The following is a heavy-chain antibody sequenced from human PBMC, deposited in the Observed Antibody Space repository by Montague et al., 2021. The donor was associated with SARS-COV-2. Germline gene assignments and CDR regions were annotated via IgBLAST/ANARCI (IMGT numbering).Heavy chain of an antibody. Sequence: SLRLSCAASGFTFSSYAMIWVRQAPGKGLEWVSTISSTGGSTYYADSVKGRFIISRDNSRNTVYMQMNNLRAEDTAVYYCAKGFTYYIASGGYPNYFDPWGQGTLVSVSS. J-gene: IGHJ5*02. D-gene: IGHD3-10*01. CDR1: GFTFSSYA. CDR3: AKGFTYYIASGGYPNYFDP. V-gene: IGHV3-23*01. CDR2: ISSTGGST.